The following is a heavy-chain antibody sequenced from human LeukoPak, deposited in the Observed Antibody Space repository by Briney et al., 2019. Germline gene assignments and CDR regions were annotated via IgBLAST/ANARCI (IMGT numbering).Heavy chain of an antibody. CDR1: GFSFGTYN. J-gene: IGHJ3*01. D-gene: IGHD2-8*01. CDR3: ARVYATSRYGAFDV. CDR2: ISLSSTTI. V-gene: IGHV3-48*02. Sequence: GGSLRLSCAASGFSFGTYNMNWVRQAPGKGLEWISYISLSSTTIHYADSVKGRFTISRDNAKNSLYLQMNSLRDEDTALYFCARVYATSRYGAFDVWGQGTLVTVSS.